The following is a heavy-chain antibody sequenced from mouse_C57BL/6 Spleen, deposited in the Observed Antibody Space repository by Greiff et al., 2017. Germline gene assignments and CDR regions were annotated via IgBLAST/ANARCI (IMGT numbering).Heavy chain of an antibody. CDR2: ISSGSSTI. Sequence: EVQGVESGGGLVKPGGSLKLSCAASGFTFSDYGMHWVRQAPEKGLEWVAYISSGSSTIYYADTVKGRFTISRDNAKNTLFLQMTSLRSEDTAMYYCARSYYYGSSYGGYWGQGTTLTVSS. CDR1: GFTFSDYG. CDR3: ARSYYYGSSYGGY. V-gene: IGHV5-17*01. J-gene: IGHJ2*01. D-gene: IGHD1-1*01.